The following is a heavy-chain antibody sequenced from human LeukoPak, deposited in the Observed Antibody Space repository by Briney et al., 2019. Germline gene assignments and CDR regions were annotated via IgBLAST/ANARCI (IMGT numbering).Heavy chain of an antibody. V-gene: IGHV1-18*01. D-gene: IGHD6-19*01. CDR1: GYTFTSYS. Sequence: ASVKVSCKASGYTFTSYSVTWVRQAPDQRLEWVGWINTYNGNTNYVQNLQGRVTMITDAFTNTAYMELRDLRSDDTAVYYCARSSGIMGPTTPDYWGQGTLVDISS. CDR2: INTYNGNT. J-gene: IGHJ4*02. CDR3: ARSSGIMGPTTPDY.